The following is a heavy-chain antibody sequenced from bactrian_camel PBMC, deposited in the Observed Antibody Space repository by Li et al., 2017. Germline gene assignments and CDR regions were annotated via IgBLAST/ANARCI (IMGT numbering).Heavy chain of an antibody. Sequence: DVQLVESGGGSVQAGESLQLSCAYSGSTGYVGCIGWFRQAPEKEREGVAAIHYVDDSTYYADSVKGRFTISRDKAKRAVNLQMNSLKPEDTAMYYCTKDRSYGTRNWVQSTRGQGTQVTVS. J-gene: IGHJ4*01. CDR3: TKDRSYGTRNWVQST. CDR1: GSTGYVGC. D-gene: IGHD3*01. V-gene: IGHV3S66*01. CDR2: IHYVDDST.